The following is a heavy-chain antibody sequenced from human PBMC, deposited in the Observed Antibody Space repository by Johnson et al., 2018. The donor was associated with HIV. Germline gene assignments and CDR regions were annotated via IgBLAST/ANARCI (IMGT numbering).Heavy chain of an antibody. Sequence: VQLVESGGGLVQPGGSLRLSCAASGFTFSSYDMHWVRQAPGKGLEWVSGINWNGGSTGYADSVKGRFTISRDNAKNSLYLQMNSLRAEDTAVYYWARGWEGYSSSALYAFGIWGQGTMVTVSS. J-gene: IGHJ3*02. V-gene: IGHV3-20*04. CDR2: INWNGGST. CDR3: ARGWEGYSSSALYAFGI. D-gene: IGHD6-6*01. CDR1: GFTFSSYD.